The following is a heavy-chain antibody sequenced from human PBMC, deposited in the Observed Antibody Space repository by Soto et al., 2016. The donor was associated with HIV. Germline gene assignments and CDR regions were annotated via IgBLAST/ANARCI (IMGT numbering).Heavy chain of an antibody. V-gene: IGHV3-15*01. CDR1: GFTFSNAW. CDR2: IKSKIDGGAT. CDR3: TTDWSYYDS. D-gene: IGHD3-10*01. J-gene: IGHJ4*02. Sequence: EVQLVESGGGLVKPGGSLRLSCAASGFTFSNAWMSWVRQAPGKGLEWVGRIKSKIDGGATDYGAPVKDRFTISRDDSKNTLYLHMNSLRSEDTAVYYCTTDWSYYDSWGQGTLVTVSS.